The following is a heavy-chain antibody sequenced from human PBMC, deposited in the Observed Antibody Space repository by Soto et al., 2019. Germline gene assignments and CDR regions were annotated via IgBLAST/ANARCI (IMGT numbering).Heavy chain of an antibody. V-gene: IGHV1-3*01. J-gene: IGHJ4*02. CDR1: GYTFTSYA. Sequence: GASVKVSCKASGYTFTSYAMHWVLQAPGQRLEWMGWINAGNGNTKYSQKFQGRVTITRDTSASTAYMELSSLRSEDTAVYYCARDPIRHFGLDYWGQGTLVTVS. CDR2: INAGNGNT. D-gene: IGHD3-3*01. CDR3: ARDPIRHFGLDY.